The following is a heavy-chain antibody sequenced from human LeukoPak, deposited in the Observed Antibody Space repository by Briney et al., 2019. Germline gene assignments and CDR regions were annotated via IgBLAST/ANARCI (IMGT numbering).Heavy chain of an antibody. Sequence: SETLSLTCTVSGGSISSSSYCWGWIRQPPGKGLEWIGSIYYSGSTYYNPSLKSRVTISVDTSKNQFSLKLSSVTAADTAVYYCARHRSSSWYTFDYWGQGTLVTVSS. CDR2: IYYSGST. J-gene: IGHJ4*02. CDR1: GGSISSSSYC. D-gene: IGHD6-13*01. CDR3: ARHRSSSWYTFDY. V-gene: IGHV4-39*01.